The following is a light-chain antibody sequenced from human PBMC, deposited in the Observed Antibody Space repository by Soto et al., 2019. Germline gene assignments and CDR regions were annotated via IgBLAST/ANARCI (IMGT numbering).Light chain of an antibody. J-gene: IGLJ2*01. CDR2: DVN. Sequence: QSALTQPASVSGSPGQSIIISCTGTSSDVGTYHYVSWYQQHPGKVPKLMIYDVNNRPSGVSNRFSGSKSGNTASLTISGLQTEDEADYYCSSYTSTNTAVFGGGTKLTVL. CDR3: SSYTSTNTAV. CDR1: SSDVGTYHY. V-gene: IGLV2-14*03.